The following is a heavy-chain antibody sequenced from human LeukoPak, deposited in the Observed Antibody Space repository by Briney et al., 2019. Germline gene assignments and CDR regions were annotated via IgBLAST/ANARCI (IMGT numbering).Heavy chain of an antibody. CDR1: GFTFSSYA. CDR2: ISGSGGST. Sequence: GGSLRLSCAASGFTFSSYAMSWVRQAPGKGLEWVSAISGSGGSTYYADSVKGRFTISRDNSKNTLYLQMNSLRAEDTAVYYCAKSGIAAAGTMHYYYYYMDVWGKGTTVTVSS. CDR3: AKSGIAAAGTMHYYYYYMDV. D-gene: IGHD6-13*01. J-gene: IGHJ6*03. V-gene: IGHV3-23*01.